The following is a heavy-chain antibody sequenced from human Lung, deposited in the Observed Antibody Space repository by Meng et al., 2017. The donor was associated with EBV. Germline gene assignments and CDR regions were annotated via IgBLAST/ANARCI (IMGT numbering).Heavy chain of an antibody. J-gene: IGHJ4*01. CDR3: ARGGTSSAPFDY. V-gene: IGHV4-34*01. Sequence: VHLQTGGAGWLKPSATPSPPCGVSGRSFSSSYWSWIRQPPGKGLEWIGQINYSGITNYNPSLKSRVTISVDTSKNQFSLSLNSVTAADTAVYYCARGGTSSAPFDYWGRGTLVTASS. CDR1: GRSFSSSY. CDR2: INYSGIT. D-gene: IGHD2-2*01.